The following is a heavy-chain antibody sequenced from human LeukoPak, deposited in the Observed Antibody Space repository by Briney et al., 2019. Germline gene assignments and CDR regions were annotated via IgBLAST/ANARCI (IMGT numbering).Heavy chain of an antibody. CDR2: TDKTSSNI. Sequence: QTGGSLRLSCAASGFIFTVYSINWVRQAPGKGLEWLSYTDKTSSNIYYADSVKGRFTISRDNAKSSLYLQMNSLRAEDTAVYYCARESYWGSSAKGFDYWGQGTLVTVSS. CDR3: ARESYWGSSAKGFDY. V-gene: IGHV3-48*01. CDR1: GFIFTVYS. D-gene: IGHD7-27*01. J-gene: IGHJ4*02.